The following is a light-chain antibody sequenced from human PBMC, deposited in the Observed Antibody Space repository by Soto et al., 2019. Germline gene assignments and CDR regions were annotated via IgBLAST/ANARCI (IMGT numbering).Light chain of an antibody. J-gene: IGKJ1*01. V-gene: IGKV3-20*01. CDR3: QQDGSSPRT. Sequence: EIVLTQSPGTLSMSPGERATLSCRASQSISSNYLAWYQQKPGQAPRLLIYGASSRATGIPDRFSGSGSGTDFTLTISRLDADDFAVYYCQQDGSSPRTFGEGTTVEFK. CDR1: QSISSNY. CDR2: GAS.